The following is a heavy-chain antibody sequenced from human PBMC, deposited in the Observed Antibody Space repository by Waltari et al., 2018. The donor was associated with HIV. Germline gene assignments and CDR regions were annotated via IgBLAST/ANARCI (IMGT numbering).Heavy chain of an antibody. CDR2: INPNSGGT. V-gene: IGHV1-2*02. Sequence: APGQGLEWMGWINPNSGGTNYAQKFQGRVTMTRDTSISTAYMELSRLRSDDTAVYYCARPKDPRTYYDILTGYYNGFDPWGQGTLVTVSS. D-gene: IGHD3-9*01. CDR3: ARPKDPRTYYDILTGYYNGFDP. J-gene: IGHJ5*02.